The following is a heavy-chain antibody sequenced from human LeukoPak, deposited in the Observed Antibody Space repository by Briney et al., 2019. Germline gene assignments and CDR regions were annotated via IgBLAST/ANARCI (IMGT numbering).Heavy chain of an antibody. CDR1: GVSVSDGRYY. D-gene: IGHD2-2*01. V-gene: IGHV4-31*03. CDR2: KYYSGSA. CDR3: ATPYCSSISCLDVFNM. J-gene: IGHJ3*02. Sequence: SQTLSLTCNVSGVSVSDGRYYWTWIRQHPGKGLEWIGRKYYSGSAKYNPSLKSRLTISIDTSKNQFSLQLSSVTAADTATYYCATPYCSSISCLDVFNMWGQGTRVTVSS.